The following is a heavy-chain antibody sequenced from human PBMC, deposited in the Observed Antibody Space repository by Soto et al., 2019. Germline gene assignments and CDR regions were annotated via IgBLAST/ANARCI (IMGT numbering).Heavy chain of an antibody. CDR1: GYTFTTFW. CDR2: IDPRDSYT. J-gene: IGHJ5*02. CDR3: ARLYCSSSTCDSWFDP. V-gene: IGHV5-10-1*01. D-gene: IGHD2-2*01. Sequence: GESLKISCTGFGYTFTTFWISWVRQMPGRSLEWMGRIDPRDSYTNYSPSFQGHVTISGDKSISTVYLQWASLKASDTAMYYCARLYCSSSTCDSWFDPWGQGTLVTVSS.